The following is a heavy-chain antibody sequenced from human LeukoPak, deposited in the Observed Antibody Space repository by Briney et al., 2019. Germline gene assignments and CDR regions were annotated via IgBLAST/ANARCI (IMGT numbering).Heavy chain of an antibody. CDR1: GYTFTSYD. J-gene: IGHJ3*02. D-gene: IGHD2-2*01. CDR3: AREAGDIVVVPAASNDAFDI. CDR2: MNPNSGNT. Sequence: ASVKVSRKASGYTFTSYDINWVRQATGQGLEWMGWMNPNSGNTGYAQKFQGRVTMTRNTSIGTAYMELSSLRSEDTAVYYCAREAGDIVVVPAASNDAFDIWGQGTMVTVSS. V-gene: IGHV1-8*01.